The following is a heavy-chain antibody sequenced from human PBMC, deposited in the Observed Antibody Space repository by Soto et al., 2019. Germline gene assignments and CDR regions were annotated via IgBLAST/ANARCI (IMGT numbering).Heavy chain of an antibody. CDR3: AREEKQLSRYGGDFDY. CDR2: IYYIGTT. Sequence: SETLSLTCSVSDGSVNSGNYYWSWIRQPPGKGLEWIGHIYYIGTTNYNPSLKSRVTISVDTSKNQFSLKVTSVIAADTAVYFCAREEKQLSRYGGDFDYWGQGILVTVSS. V-gene: IGHV4-61*01. J-gene: IGHJ4*02. D-gene: IGHD3-16*01. CDR1: DGSVNSGNYY.